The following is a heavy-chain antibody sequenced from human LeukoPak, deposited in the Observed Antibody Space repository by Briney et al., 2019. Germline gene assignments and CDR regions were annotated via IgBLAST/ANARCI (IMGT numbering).Heavy chain of an antibody. CDR3: ARGILVPAGMYFDY. CDR2: IYYSGST. Sequence: SETLSLTCTVYGGSISSYYWSWIRQPPGKGLEWIGYIYYSGSTNYNPSLKCRVTISVDTSKNQFSLKLSSVTAADTAVYYCARGILVPAGMYFDYWGQGTLVTVSS. J-gene: IGHJ4*02. CDR1: GGSISSYY. D-gene: IGHD2-2*01. V-gene: IGHV4-59*01.